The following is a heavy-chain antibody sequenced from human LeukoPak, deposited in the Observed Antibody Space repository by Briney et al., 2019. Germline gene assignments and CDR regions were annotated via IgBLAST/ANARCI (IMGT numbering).Heavy chain of an antibody. Sequence: GGSLRLSCAASGFTFSSYAMSWVRQAPGKGLEWVSAISGSGGSTYYADSVKGRFTISRDNSKNTLYLQMNSLRAEDTAVYYRAKGDCSSTSCYAGGVGYYYYYMDVWGKGTTVTVSS. CDR1: GFTFSSYA. CDR2: ISGSGGST. J-gene: IGHJ6*03. D-gene: IGHD2-2*01. CDR3: AKGDCSSTSCYAGGVGYYYYYMDV. V-gene: IGHV3-23*01.